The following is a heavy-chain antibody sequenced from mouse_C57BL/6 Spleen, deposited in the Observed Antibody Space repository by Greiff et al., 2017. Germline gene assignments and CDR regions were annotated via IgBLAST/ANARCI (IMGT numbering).Heavy chain of an antibody. D-gene: IGHD1-1*01. Sequence: QVQLKQSGPGLVQPSQSLSITCTVSGFSLTSYGVHWVRQSPGKGLEWLGVLWRGGSTAYNAAFISRLSISKDNSKSQVFFEMNSLQADDTAIYYCARNLRSSDAMDYWGQGTSVTVSS. J-gene: IGHJ4*01. CDR3: ARNLRSSDAMDY. CDR1: GFSLTSYG. CDR2: LWRGGST. V-gene: IGHV2-2*01.